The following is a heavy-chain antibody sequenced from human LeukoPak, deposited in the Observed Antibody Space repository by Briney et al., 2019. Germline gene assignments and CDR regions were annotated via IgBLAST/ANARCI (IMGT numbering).Heavy chain of an antibody. V-gene: IGHV3-21*04. CDR3: AKDKVVGATKRGAFDI. J-gene: IGHJ3*02. CDR2: ISSSSSYI. Sequence: PGGSLRLSCAASGFTFSSYSMNWVRQAPGKGLEWVSSISSSSSYIYYADSVKGRFTISRDNSKNTLYLQMNSLRAEDTAVYYCAKDKVVGATKRGAFDIWGQGTMVTVSS. D-gene: IGHD1-26*01. CDR1: GFTFSSYS.